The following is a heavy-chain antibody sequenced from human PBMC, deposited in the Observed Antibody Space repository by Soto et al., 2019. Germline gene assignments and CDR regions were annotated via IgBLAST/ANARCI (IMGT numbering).Heavy chain of an antibody. Sequence: EVQLVESGGGLIQPGGSLRLSCAASGFTVSSNYMSWVRQAPGKGLEWVSVIYSGGSTYYADSVKGRFTTSRDNSKKTLYRQFSCLRAEDTAVYYCARDPGYSSGWYSYSWGQGIMFTFSS. CDR2: IYSGGST. J-gene: IGHJ4*02. V-gene: IGHV3-53*01. CDR3: ARDPGYSSGWYSYS. CDR1: GFTVSSNY. D-gene: IGHD6-19*01.